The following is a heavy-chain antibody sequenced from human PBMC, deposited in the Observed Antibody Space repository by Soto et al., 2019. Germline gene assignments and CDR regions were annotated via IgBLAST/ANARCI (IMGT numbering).Heavy chain of an antibody. D-gene: IGHD5-12*01. CDR3: AKAPYDSLFDP. CDR1: GFTFSSYG. V-gene: IGHV3-30*18. J-gene: IGHJ5*02. Sequence: GGSLRLSCAASGFTFSSYGMHWVRQAPGKGLEWVAVISYDGSNKYYADSVKGRFTISRDNSKNTLYLQMNSLRAEDTAVYYCAKAPYDSLFDPWGQGTLVTVSS. CDR2: ISYDGSNK.